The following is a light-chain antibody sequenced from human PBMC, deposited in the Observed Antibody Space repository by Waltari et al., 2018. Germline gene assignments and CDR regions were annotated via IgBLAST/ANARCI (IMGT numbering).Light chain of an antibody. J-gene: IGKJ2*01. CDR1: QKIYTY. Sequence: DIQMTQSPSSLSASVGARFTITSRAIQKIYTYLNWYQQKAGKAPNLLISSVSTLQSGVPSRFSGSGSGTEFTLTISSLQPEDFATYFCQQSYNTPPMYTFGQGTKLELK. CDR3: QQSYNTPPMYT. V-gene: IGKV1-39*01. CDR2: SVS.